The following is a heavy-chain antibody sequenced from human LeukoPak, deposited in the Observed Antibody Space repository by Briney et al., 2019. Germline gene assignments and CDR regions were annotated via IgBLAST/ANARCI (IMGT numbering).Heavy chain of an antibody. D-gene: IGHD1-1*01. J-gene: IGHJ6*03. Sequence: PGRTLRLSCAASGFAFISTSIHWVRQAPERGLEWLSYSSTVTGNISCADSVKGRFTISRDNAKSSLNLQMSSLRAEDTAVYFCATTGNFYDRDVWGKGTTVTVSS. CDR3: ATTGNFYDRDV. V-gene: IGHV3-48*04. CDR1: GFAFISTS. CDR2: SSTVTGNI.